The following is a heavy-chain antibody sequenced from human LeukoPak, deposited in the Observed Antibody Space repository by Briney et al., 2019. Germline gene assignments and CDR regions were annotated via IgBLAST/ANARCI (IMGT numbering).Heavy chain of an antibody. CDR1: GFSFSNSA. CDR3: AKDRWRTTTSAFDY. Sequence: AGGSLRLSCAASGFSFSNSAMNWVRQAPGKGLEWVSGISGSADTTYYADSVRGRFTISRDNSKNTLYLQMNSLRAEDTAVYYCAKDRWRTTTSAFDYWGQETLVTVSS. CDR2: ISGSADTT. V-gene: IGHV3-23*01. J-gene: IGHJ4*02. D-gene: IGHD2/OR15-2a*01.